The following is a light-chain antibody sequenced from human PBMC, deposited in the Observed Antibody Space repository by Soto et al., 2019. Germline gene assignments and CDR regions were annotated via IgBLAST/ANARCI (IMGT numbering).Light chain of an antibody. CDR1: QTISNW. CDR3: QQYNTYPLT. CDR2: DAS. Sequence: DIQMTQSPSALSASVGDRVTITCRASQTISNWFAWYQQKPGKAPKVLIFDASTLDGGVPSRFSGRRSGTEFTLTISSLQPSDFATYYCQQYNTYPLTFGGGTKVEI. J-gene: IGKJ4*01. V-gene: IGKV1-5*01.